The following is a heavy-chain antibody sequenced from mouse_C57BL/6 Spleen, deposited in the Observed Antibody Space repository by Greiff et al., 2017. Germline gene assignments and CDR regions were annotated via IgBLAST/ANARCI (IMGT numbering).Heavy chain of an antibody. CDR2: INPSNGGT. CDR1: GYTFTSYW. V-gene: IGHV1-53*01. D-gene: IGHD4-1*01. J-gene: IGHJ1*03. Sequence: VQLQESGTELVKPGASVKLSCKASGYTFTSYWMHWVKQRPGQGLEWIGNINPSNGGTNYNEKFKSKATLTVDKSSSTAYMQLSSLTSEDSAVYYCARTGTGWYFDVWGTGTTVTVSS. CDR3: ARTGTGWYFDV.